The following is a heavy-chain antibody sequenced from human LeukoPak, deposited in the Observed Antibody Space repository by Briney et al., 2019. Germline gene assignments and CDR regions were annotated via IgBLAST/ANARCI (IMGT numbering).Heavy chain of an antibody. Sequence: SETLSLTCTVSGGSISSSSYYWGWIRQPPGKGLEWIGSIYYSGSTYYNPSLKSRVTISVDTSKNQFSLKLSSVTAADTAVYYCARGRGYYYYYYMDVWGKGTTVTVSS. J-gene: IGHJ6*03. CDR2: IYYSGST. CDR3: ARGRGYYYYYYMDV. CDR1: GGSISSSSYY. V-gene: IGHV4-39*07.